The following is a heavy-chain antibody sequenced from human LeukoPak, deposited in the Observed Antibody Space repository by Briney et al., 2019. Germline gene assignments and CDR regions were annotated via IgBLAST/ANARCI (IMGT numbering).Heavy chain of an antibody. CDR1: GFTFSSYA. Sequence: GGSLRLSCAASGFTFSSYAMNWVRQAPGKGLEWVSYIISSSSTIYYADSVKGRFTISRDNAKNSLYLQMNSLRAEDTAVYYCVRAAASYQVFDYWGQGTLVTVSS. D-gene: IGHD1-26*01. V-gene: IGHV3-48*01. CDR3: VRAAASYQVFDY. CDR2: IISSSSTI. J-gene: IGHJ4*02.